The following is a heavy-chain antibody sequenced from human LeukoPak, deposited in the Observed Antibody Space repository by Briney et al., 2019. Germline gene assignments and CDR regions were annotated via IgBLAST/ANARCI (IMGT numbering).Heavy chain of an antibody. D-gene: IGHD2-21*01. CDR3: ARDTHYSFDY. V-gene: IGHV3-48*01. CDR1: GFIFSSYS. J-gene: IGHJ4*02. Sequence: PGGSLRLSCAASGFIFSSYSMNWVRQAPGKGLEWVSYISISSTTISYADSVRGRFTISGDNAKNSLYLQMNSLRAEDTAVYYCARDTHYSFDYWGQGTLDIVSS. CDR2: ISISSTTI.